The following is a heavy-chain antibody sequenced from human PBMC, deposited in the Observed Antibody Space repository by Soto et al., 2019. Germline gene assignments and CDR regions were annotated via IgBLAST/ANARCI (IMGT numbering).Heavy chain of an antibody. Sequence: SVKVSCKASGGTFNSYAITWVRQAPGQGLEWMGGTIPMFGTTNYAEKFQGRVTISADESTNTAYMELSSLRSEDTAVYYCTRCGIRYHSIGYYLGIDGMDVWGQGTTVTVSS. CDR1: GGTFNSYA. CDR3: TRCGIRYHSIGYYLGIDGMDV. J-gene: IGHJ6*02. CDR2: TIPMFGTT. D-gene: IGHD3-22*01. V-gene: IGHV1-69*13.